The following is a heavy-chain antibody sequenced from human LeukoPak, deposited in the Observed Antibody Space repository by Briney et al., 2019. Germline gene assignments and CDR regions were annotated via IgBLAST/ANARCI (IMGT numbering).Heavy chain of an antibody. CDR1: GASSTSHY. CDR3: ARGRGSPYYVEAFDV. CDR2: LYYSGST. V-gene: IGHV4-59*11. Sequence: PSETLSLTCSVSGASSTSHYWGWIRQPPGKGPEWIGHLYYSGSTTYNPSLESRVTMSVDTSRKQISLKLNSVAAADTAVYYCARGRGSPYYVEAFDVWGQGTVVTVSS. J-gene: IGHJ3*01. D-gene: IGHD3-22*01.